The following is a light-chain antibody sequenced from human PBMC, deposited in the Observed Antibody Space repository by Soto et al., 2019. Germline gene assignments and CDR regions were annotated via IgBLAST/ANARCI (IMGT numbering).Light chain of an antibody. CDR1: KKDIGVYDF. V-gene: IGLV2-8*01. Sequence: QSVLTQPPSASGSPGQSVTISCTGTKKDIGVYDFVSWYQHHPGKAPRLIIYEVVQRPSGVPDRFSGSKSGNTASLTVSGLQAADEGDYFCKSYAGSNTYVFGSGTKVTVL. CDR2: EVV. CDR3: KSYAGSNTYV. J-gene: IGLJ1*01.